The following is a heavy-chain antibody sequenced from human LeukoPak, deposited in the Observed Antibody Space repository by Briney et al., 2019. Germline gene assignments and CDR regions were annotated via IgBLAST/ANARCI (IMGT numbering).Heavy chain of an antibody. J-gene: IGHJ6*03. Sequence: GGSLRLSCAASGFTFSDYYMSWIRQAPGKGLEWVSYISSSGSTIYYADSVKGRFTISRDNAENSLYLQMNSLRAEDTAVYYCARGTYCSSTSCPYGYYMDVWGKGTTVTVSS. D-gene: IGHD2-2*01. CDR3: ARGTYCSSTSCPYGYYMDV. CDR2: ISSSGSTI. CDR1: GFTFSDYY. V-gene: IGHV3-11*04.